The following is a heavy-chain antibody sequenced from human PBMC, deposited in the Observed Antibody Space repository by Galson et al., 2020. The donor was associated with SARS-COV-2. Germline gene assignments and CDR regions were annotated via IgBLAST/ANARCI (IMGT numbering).Heavy chain of an antibody. V-gene: IGHV3-74*01. D-gene: IGHD3-16*02. J-gene: IGHJ4*02. CDR2: IKSDGSFT. CDR1: GFTFSNYW. Sequence: GESLKISCETSGFTFSNYWMHWVRQAPGKGLEWVARIKSDGSFTSYADSVKGRLTIARDNAKNTLYLQMNSLRAEDTAFYFCARKFGGYLYGGGYFDNWGQGTLVTVSS. CDR3: ARKFGGYLYGGGYFDN.